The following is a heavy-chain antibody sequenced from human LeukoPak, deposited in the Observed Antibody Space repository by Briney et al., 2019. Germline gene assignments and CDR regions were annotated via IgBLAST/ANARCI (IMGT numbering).Heavy chain of an antibody. CDR2: ISSSSSYI. Sequence: GGSLRRYCAASGFTFSSYSMNWVRQAPGKGREWVSSISSSSSYIEYADSVKGRFTISRDNAKNSLYLQMNSLRAEDTAVYYCARDPLSGVGWFDPWGQGTLVTVSS. D-gene: IGHD3-9*01. CDR1: GFTFSSYS. CDR3: ARDPLSGVGWFDP. V-gene: IGHV3-21*01. J-gene: IGHJ5*02.